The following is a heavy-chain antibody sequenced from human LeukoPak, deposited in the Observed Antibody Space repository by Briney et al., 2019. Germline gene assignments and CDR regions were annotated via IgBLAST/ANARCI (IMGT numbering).Heavy chain of an antibody. D-gene: IGHD6-6*01. CDR2: INPNSGGT. V-gene: IGHV1-2*02. CDR1: GYTFTGYY. Sequence: ASVKVSCKASGYTFTGYYMHWVRQAPGQGLEWMGWINPNSGGTNYAQKFQGRVTMTRDTSISTAYMELSRLRSDDTVVYYCARGPLSSSPHLDWFDPWGQGTLVTVSS. J-gene: IGHJ5*02. CDR3: ARGPLSSSPHLDWFDP.